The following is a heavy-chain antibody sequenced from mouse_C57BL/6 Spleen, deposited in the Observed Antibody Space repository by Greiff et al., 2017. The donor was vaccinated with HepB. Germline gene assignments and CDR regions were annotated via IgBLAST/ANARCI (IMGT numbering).Heavy chain of an antibody. CDR2: IFPGSGST. D-gene: IGHD1-1*01. J-gene: IGHJ2*01. CDR1: GYTFTDYY. CDR3: AYYGSSAYYFDY. V-gene: IGHV1-75*01. Sequence: QVQLKESGPELVKPGASVKISCKASGYTFTDYYINWVKQRPGQGLEWIGWIFPGSGSTYYNEKFKGKATLTVDKSSSTAYMLLSSLTSEDSAVYFCAYYGSSAYYFDYWGQGTTLTVSS.